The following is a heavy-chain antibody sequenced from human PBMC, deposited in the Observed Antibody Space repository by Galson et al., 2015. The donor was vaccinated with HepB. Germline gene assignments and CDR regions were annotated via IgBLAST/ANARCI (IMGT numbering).Heavy chain of an antibody. CDR3: AKSRYNNYLSFFDY. CDR2: ISGSGGGT. J-gene: IGHJ4*02. CDR1: GFTVSSYA. Sequence: SLRLSCAASGFTVSSYAVSWVRQAPGKGLEWISAISGSGGGTYYADSVKGRFTISRDIPKNTLYLQMNSLRVEDTALYYCAKSRYNNYLSFFDYWGQGTLVTVSS. V-gene: IGHV3-23*01. D-gene: IGHD4-11*01.